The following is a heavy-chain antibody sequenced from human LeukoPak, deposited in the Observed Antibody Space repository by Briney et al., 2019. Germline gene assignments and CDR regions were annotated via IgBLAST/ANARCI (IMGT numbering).Heavy chain of an antibody. CDR2: IKQDGSEK. V-gene: IGHV3-7*01. Sequence: GGSLRLSCAASGFTFSSYWMSWVRQAPGKGLEWVANIKQDGSEKYYVDSVKGRFTISRDNAKNSLYLQMNSLRAEDTAVYYCARDSLLGVPAALDYWGQGTLVTVSS. CDR1: GFTFSSYW. D-gene: IGHD2-2*01. J-gene: IGHJ4*02. CDR3: ARDSLLGVPAALDY.